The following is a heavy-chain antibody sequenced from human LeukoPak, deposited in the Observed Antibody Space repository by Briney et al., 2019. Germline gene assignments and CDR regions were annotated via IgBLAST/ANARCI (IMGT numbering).Heavy chain of an antibody. Sequence: GGSLRLSCAASGFTFSDYYMSWVRQAPGKGLEWVSYISSGGITIYYADSVKGRFTVSRDNAKNSLYLQMNSLRAEDTAVYYCATGYSSGWYWGQGTLVTVSS. CDR3: ATGYSSGWY. CDR2: ISSGGITI. D-gene: IGHD6-19*01. V-gene: IGHV3-11*01. J-gene: IGHJ4*02. CDR1: GFTFSDYY.